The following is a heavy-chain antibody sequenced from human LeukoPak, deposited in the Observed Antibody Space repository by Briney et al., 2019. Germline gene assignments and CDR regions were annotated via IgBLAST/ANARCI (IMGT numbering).Heavy chain of an antibody. V-gene: IGHV1-69*13. CDR2: IIPIFGTA. CDR3: ARGHYSYGFGWFDP. D-gene: IGHD5-18*01. Sequence: ASVKVSCKASGGTFSSYAISWVRQAPGQGLEWMGGIIPIFGTANYAQKFQGRVTITADESTSTAYMELSSLRSEDTAVYYCARGHYSYGFGWFDPWGQGTLVTVSS. CDR1: GGTFSSYA. J-gene: IGHJ5*02.